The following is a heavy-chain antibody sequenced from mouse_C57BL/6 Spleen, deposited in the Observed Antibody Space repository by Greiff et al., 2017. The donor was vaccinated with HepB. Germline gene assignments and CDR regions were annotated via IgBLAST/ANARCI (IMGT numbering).Heavy chain of an antibody. CDR2: IYPGSGST. Sequence: QVQLQQPGAELVKPGASVKMSCKASGYTFTSYWITWVKQRPGQGLEWIGDIYPGSGSTNYNEKFKSKATLTVDTSSSTAYMQLSSLTSEDSAVYYCARTSNYEAWFAYWGQGTLVTVSA. CDR3: ARTSNYEAWFAY. D-gene: IGHD2-5*01. J-gene: IGHJ3*01. CDR1: GYTFTSYW. V-gene: IGHV1-55*01.